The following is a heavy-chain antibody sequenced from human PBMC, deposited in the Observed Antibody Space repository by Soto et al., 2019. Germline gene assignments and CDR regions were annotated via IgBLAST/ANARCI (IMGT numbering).Heavy chain of an antibody. CDR1: GDSVSSNSAA. J-gene: IGHJ6*02. V-gene: IGHV6-1*01. CDR2: TYYRSKWYN. D-gene: IGHD6-13*01. CDR3: ARDCIGAAGRGNYYSYGMDV. Sequence: SQTLSLTCAISGDSVSSNSAAWNWIRQSPSRGLEWLGRTYYRSKWYNDYAVSVKSRITINPDTSKNQFSLQLNSVTPEDPAVYYCARDCIGAAGRGNYYSYGMDVWVQVTTLSGSS.